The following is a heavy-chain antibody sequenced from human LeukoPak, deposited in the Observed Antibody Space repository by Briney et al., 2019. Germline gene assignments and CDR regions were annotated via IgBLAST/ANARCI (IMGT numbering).Heavy chain of an antibody. J-gene: IGHJ4*02. V-gene: IGHV5-51*01. CDR3: ARPVGRAYLSY. Sequence: GESLKISCKGSGYSFTSYWIGWVRQMPGKGLEWMGIIYPGDSDTRYSPSFQGQVAISADKSISTAYLQWRCLKASDTAMYYCARPVGRAYLSYWGQGTLVTVSS. CDR1: GYSFTSYW. CDR2: IYPGDSDT. D-gene: IGHD3-16*01.